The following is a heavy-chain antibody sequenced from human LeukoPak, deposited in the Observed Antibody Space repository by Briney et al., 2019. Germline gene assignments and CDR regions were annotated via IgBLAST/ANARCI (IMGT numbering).Heavy chain of an antibody. Sequence: QSGGSLRLSCAASGFTLDDYGLHWVRQVPGKGLEWVSGINYQSATFDADSVKGRFTISRDNAKSLLFLVMDTLRPEDSALYYCVKDAEIAARPWYFVSWGQGTQVIVSS. D-gene: IGHD6-6*01. CDR1: GFTLDDYG. V-gene: IGHV3-9*01. CDR2: INYQSATF. CDR3: VKDAEIAARPWYFVS. J-gene: IGHJ4*02.